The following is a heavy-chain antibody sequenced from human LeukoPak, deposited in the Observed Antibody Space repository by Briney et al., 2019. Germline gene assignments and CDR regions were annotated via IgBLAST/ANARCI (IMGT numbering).Heavy chain of an antibody. D-gene: IGHD3-22*01. CDR2: ISGSGGST. CDR1: GFTFSSYA. J-gene: IGHJ4*02. V-gene: IGHV3-23*01. CDR3: AKGLGSYYDSSGYSSGHCVSDY. Sequence: GGSLRLSCAASGFTFSSYAMGWVRQAPGKGLEWVSAISGSGGSTYYADSVKGRFTVSGDNSKNTLYLQMNSLRAEDTAVYYCAKGLGSYYDSSGYSSGHCVSDYWGQGTLVTVSS.